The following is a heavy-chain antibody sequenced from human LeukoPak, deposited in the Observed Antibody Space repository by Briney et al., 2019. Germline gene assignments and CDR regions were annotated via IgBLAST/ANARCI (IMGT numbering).Heavy chain of an antibody. CDR2: IKQDGSEK. Sequence: PGGSLRLSCAASGFTFSNAYMSWVRQAPGKGLEWVANIKQDGSEKYYVDSVKGRFTISRDNAKSSLFLQMNSLRAEDTAVYYCARPPGYCSGGSCFPSDHWGQGTLVTVSS. J-gene: IGHJ4*02. D-gene: IGHD2-15*01. CDR1: GFTFSNAY. V-gene: IGHV3-7*01. CDR3: ARPPGYCSGGSCFPSDH.